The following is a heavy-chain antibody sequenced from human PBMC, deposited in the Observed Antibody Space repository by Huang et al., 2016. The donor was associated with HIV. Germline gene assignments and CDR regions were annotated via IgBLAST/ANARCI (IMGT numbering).Heavy chain of an antibody. V-gene: IGHV4-39*02. CDR3: ARLFRGYYDE. Sequence: QLQLQESGPGLVKPSETLSLTCTVSGVSISSSNDNWGWLRQPPGKGLEWIGRISYNGITYYTPPLKNRLTISVDTSKNHFSLKVSSVTAADTAVYYCARLFRGYYDEWGQGTLVTVSS. CDR1: GVSISSSNDN. J-gene: IGHJ4*02. D-gene: IGHD3-22*01. CDR2: ISYNGIT.